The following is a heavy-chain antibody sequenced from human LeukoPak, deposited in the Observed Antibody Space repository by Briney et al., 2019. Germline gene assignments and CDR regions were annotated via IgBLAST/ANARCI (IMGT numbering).Heavy chain of an antibody. J-gene: IGHJ4*02. CDR2: IWHDGSHK. D-gene: IGHD6-19*01. CDR3: ASGVYSSGWYLDY. V-gene: IGHV3-33*01. CDR1: GFSLSAYG. Sequence: GGSLRLSCAASGFSLSAYGMHWVRQAPGKGLEWVAVIWHDGSHKYYADSVTGRFTISRDNSKNTLYLQMNSLRAEDTAVYYCASGVYSSGWYLDYWGQGTLVTVSS.